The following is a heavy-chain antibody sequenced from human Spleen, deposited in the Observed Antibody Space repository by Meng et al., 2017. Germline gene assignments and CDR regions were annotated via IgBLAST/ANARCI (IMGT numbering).Heavy chain of an antibody. CDR1: GYTFTGFH. CDR3: ATGLLQWFGELFVFDL. V-gene: IGHV1-2*07. CDR2: INPNSGAT. D-gene: IGHD3-10*01. Sequence: ASVKVSCKSSGYTFTGFHLNWVRQAPGQGLEWMGWINPNSGATNYGHNFQGRVTMTRDTSIDTAYMELTRLRSDDTAVYYCATGLLQWFGELFVFDLWGQGTLVTVSS. J-gene: IGHJ3*01.